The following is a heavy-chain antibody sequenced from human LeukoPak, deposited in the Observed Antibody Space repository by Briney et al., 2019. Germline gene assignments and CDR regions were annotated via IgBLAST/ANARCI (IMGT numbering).Heavy chain of an antibody. J-gene: IGHJ4*02. CDR1: GYTFTSYG. D-gene: IGHD2-15*01. Sequence: GASVKVSCKAYGYTFTSYGISWVRRAPGQGLEWMGWISGYNGNTTYAQNLQGRVTMTTDTSTNTAYMALRSLRSDDTAVYFCARVGYCSGLICFPPAATGMLDSWGQGTLVTVSS. CDR3: ARVGYCSGLICFPPAATGMLDS. V-gene: IGHV1-18*01. CDR2: ISGYNGNT.